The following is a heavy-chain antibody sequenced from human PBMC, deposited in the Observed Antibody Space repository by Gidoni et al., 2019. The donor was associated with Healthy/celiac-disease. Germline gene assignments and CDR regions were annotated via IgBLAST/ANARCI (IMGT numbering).Heavy chain of an antibody. CDR3: AKGSHIVVVTAIRGGIGAFDI. D-gene: IGHD2-21*02. Sequence: EVQLLESGGGLVQPGGSLRLSCAASGFTFSSYAMSWVRKAPGKGLEWVSASSGSGGSTYYADAVKGRFTISRDNSKNTLYLQMNSLRAEDTAVYYCAKGSHIVVVTAIRGGIGAFDIWGQGTMVTVSS. CDR2: SSGSGGST. J-gene: IGHJ3*02. CDR1: GFTFSSYA. V-gene: IGHV3-23*01.